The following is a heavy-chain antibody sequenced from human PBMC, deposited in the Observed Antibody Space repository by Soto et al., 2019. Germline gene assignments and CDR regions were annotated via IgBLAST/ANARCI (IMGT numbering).Heavy chain of an antibody. CDR2: IYWDDDK. D-gene: IGHD1-7*01. CDR1: GFSLTTSGVG. CDR3: AKKHRTPSAFDY. V-gene: IGHV2-5*02. Sequence: SGPTLVNPTQTLTLTCTFSGFSLTTSGVGVGWIRQPPGKALEWLALIYWDDDKRYSPSLKSRLTITKDTSKNQVVLTMTNMDPVDTATYYFAKKHRTPSAFDYWGQGTLVTVYS. J-gene: IGHJ4*02.